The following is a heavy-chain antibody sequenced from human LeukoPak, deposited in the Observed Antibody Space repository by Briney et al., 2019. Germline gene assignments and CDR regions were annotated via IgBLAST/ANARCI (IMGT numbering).Heavy chain of an antibody. D-gene: IGHD6-19*01. V-gene: IGHV7-4-1*02. J-gene: IGHJ5*02. CDR2: INTNTGNP. CDR3: ARGLYSSGWYVPDNWFDP. CDR1: GYTFTSYA. Sequence: ASVKVSCKASGYTFTSYAMNWVRQAPGQGPEWMGWINTNTGNPTYAQGFTGRFVFSLDTSVSTAYLQISSLKAEDTAVYYCARGLYSSGWYVPDNWFDPWGQGTLVTVSS.